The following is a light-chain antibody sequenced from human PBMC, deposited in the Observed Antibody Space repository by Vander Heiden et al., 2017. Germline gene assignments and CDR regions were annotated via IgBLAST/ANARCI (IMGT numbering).Light chain of an antibody. J-gene: IGLJ1*01. CDR1: SRAVGNDNY. CDR2: DVT. CDR3: SSYTTSSTQV. V-gene: IGLV2-14*03. Sequence: QSALTQPASVSGSPGQPITISCAGTSRAVGNDNYVSWYQQHPGKAPKLVIYDVTNRPSGVSNRFSGAKSGNTASLTISGLQPEDEADYYCSSYTTSSTQVFGTGTKVTVL.